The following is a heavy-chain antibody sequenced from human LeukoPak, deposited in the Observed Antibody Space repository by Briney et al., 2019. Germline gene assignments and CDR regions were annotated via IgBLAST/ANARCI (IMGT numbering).Heavy chain of an antibody. D-gene: IGHD1-26*01. J-gene: IGHJ4*02. Sequence: GGSLRLSCAASGFTFSSYAMSWVRQAPGKGLEWVSAISGSGGSTYYADSVKGRFTISRDNSKNTLYLQMNSLRAEDTAVYYCAKDQRGSYYVRSFFDYWGQGTLVTVSS. CDR2: ISGSGGST. V-gene: IGHV3-23*01. CDR1: GFTFSSYA. CDR3: AKDQRGSYYVRSFFDY.